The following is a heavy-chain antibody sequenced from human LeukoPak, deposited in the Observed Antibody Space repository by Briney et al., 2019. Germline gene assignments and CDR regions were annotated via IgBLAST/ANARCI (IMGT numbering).Heavy chain of an antibody. CDR3: ARDGHFDF. J-gene: IGHJ4*02. D-gene: IGHD3/OR15-3a*01. Sequence: SGGSLRLSCAASGFTFSSYAMSWVRQAPGKGLEWVSGISGSGDSTDYADSVKGRFTISRDITKNTMYLQMNSLRAEDTAVYYCARDGHFDFWGQGTLVTVSS. V-gene: IGHV3-23*01. CDR2: ISGSGDST. CDR1: GFTFSSYA.